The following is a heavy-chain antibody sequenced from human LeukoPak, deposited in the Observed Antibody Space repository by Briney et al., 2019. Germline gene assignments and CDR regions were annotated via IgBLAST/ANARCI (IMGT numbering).Heavy chain of an antibody. CDR1: GGSISSDY. CDR2: IYHSGST. J-gene: IGHJ5*02. Sequence: SETLSLTCTVSGGSISSDYWSWIRQPPGKGLEWTGYIYHSGSTNYNPSLKSRVTISVHTSKNQFSLKLSSVTAADTAVYYCARDKGDYGDYYWFDPWGQGTLVTVSS. D-gene: IGHD4-17*01. V-gene: IGHV4-59*01. CDR3: ARDKGDYGDYYWFDP.